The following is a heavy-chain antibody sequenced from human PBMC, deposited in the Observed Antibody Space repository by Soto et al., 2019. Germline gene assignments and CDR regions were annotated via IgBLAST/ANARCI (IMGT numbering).Heavy chain of an antibody. CDR3: ARDGSLSYYYDFVGGMDV. V-gene: IGHV4-31*03. Sequence: SLTCTVSGGSISSGGYYWSWIRQHPGKGLEWIGYIYYSGSTYYNPSLKSRVTISVDTSKNQFSLKLSSVTAADTAVYYCARDGSLSYYYDFVGGMDVSRQVTTVTVS. D-gene: IGHD3-22*01. CDR1: GGSISSGGYY. CDR2: IYYSGST. J-gene: IGHJ6*02.